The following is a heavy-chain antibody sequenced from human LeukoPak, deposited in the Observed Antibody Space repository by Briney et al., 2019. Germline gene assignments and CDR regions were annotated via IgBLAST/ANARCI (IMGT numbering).Heavy chain of an antibody. CDR3: ARVGYYASGPFSYFDY. CDR2: IHGGGST. V-gene: IGHV3-53*01. J-gene: IGHJ4*02. Sequence: GGSLRLSCAASGFTVSNNYMGWVRQAPGKGLEWVSLIHGGGSTSYGDSVKGRFTISRDTSQNTLYLQMNSLTTEDTAVYYCARVGYYASGPFSYFDYWGQGTLVTVSS. CDR1: GFTVSNNY. D-gene: IGHD3-10*01.